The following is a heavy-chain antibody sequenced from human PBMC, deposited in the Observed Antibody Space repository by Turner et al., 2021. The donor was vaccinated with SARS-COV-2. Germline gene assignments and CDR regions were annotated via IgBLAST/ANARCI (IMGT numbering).Heavy chain of an antibody. D-gene: IGHD6-25*01. CDR3: ARGLAAGTSWFDP. V-gene: IGHV1-2*02. Sequence: QVQLVQSGAEVKKPGASVKVSCMASGYTFTDYIIHWVRQAPGQGLEWMGWINPNGATSYAQRFQGRLIMTRDTSISTAYMDLSRLISDDTGLYYCARGLAAGTSWFDPWGQGTLVTVSS. CDR2: INPNGAT. CDR1: GYTFTDYI. J-gene: IGHJ5*02.